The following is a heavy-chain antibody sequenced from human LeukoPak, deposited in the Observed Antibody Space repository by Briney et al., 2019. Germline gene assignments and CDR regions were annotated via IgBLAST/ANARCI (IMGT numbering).Heavy chain of an antibody. CDR3: ARSSGWFDY. Sequence: PSETLSLTCTVSGYSISSGYYWGWIRPPPGKGLEWIGSIYHSGSTYYNPSLKSRVTISVDTSKNQFSLKLSSVTAADTAVYYCARSSGWFDYWGQGTLVTVSS. D-gene: IGHD6-19*01. V-gene: IGHV4-38-2*02. CDR1: GYSISSGYY. CDR2: IYHSGST. J-gene: IGHJ4*02.